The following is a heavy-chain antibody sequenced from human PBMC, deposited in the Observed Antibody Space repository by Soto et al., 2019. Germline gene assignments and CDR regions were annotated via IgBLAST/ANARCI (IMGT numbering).Heavy chain of an antibody. CDR2: ISYDGSNK. CDR1: GFTFSSYA. D-gene: IGHD3-10*01. Sequence: LRLSCAASGFTFSSYAMHWVRQAPGKGLEWVAVISYDGSNKYYADSVKGRFTISRDNSKNTLYLQMNSLRAEDTAVYYCARDRYYYGSGSYYEDYYYYGMDVWGQGTTVTSP. V-gene: IGHV3-30-3*01. CDR3: ARDRYYYGSGSYYEDYYYYGMDV. J-gene: IGHJ6*02.